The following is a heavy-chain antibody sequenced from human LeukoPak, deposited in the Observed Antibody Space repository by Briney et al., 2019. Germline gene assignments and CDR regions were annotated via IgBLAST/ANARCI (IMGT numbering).Heavy chain of an antibody. CDR1: GFTFSDYS. V-gene: IGHV3-11*01. Sequence: GGSLRLSCAASGFTFSDYSMSWIRQAPGKGLEWVSYISSSGSAIYYADSVKGRFTISRDNAKNSLYLQMNSLRAEDTAVYYCARMMDYYGSGSYYYQFDVCDIWGQGTMVTVSS. D-gene: IGHD3-10*01. CDR3: ARMMDYYGSGSYYYQFDVCDI. J-gene: IGHJ3*02. CDR2: ISSSGSAI.